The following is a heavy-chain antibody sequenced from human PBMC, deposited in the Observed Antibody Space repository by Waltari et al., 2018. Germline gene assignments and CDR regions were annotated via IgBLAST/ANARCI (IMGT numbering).Heavy chain of an antibody. V-gene: IGHV6-1*01. Sequence: QVQLQQSGPGLVKPSQTLSLTCAISGDSVSSNSAAWNWIRQFPSRGLEWLGRTYYRSNVYNDYAVSVKSRITINPATSKNQFSLQLNSVTPEDTAVYYCARVSLVAGMVLMDVWGQGTTVTVSS. CDR3: ARVSLVAGMVLMDV. CDR1: GDSVSSNSAA. J-gene: IGHJ6*02. CDR2: TYYRSNVYN. D-gene: IGHD6-19*01.